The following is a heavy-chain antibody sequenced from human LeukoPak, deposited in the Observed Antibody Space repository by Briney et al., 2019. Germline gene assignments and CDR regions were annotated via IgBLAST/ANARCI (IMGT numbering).Heavy chain of an antibody. J-gene: IGHJ6*03. V-gene: IGHV3-21*01. CDR3: ACTSGSDFSSYYYYYMDV. Sequence: PGESPTLSCAASGFTFSSYSMNWVRQAPGKGLELVSSISSGSSYIYYADSVKGRFTISRDNAKNSLYLQMNSLSAEDTAVYYCACTSGSDFSSYYYYYMDVWGKGTTVTVSS. D-gene: IGHD5-12*01. CDR2: ISSGSSYI. CDR1: GFTFSSYS.